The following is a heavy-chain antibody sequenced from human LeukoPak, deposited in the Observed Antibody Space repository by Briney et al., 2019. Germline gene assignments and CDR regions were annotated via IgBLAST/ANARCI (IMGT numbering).Heavy chain of an antibody. V-gene: IGHV1-8*01. CDR2: MNPNSGNT. D-gene: IGHD3-22*01. CDR1: GYTFTSYD. CDR3: ARTYYYDSSGYNLYYYYYYMDV. J-gene: IGHJ6*03. Sequence: ASVKVSFKASGYTFTSYDINWVRQATGQGLEWMGWMNPNSGNTGYAQKFQGRVTMTRNASISTAYMELSSLRSEDTAVYYCARTYYYDSSGYNLYYYYYYMDVWGKGTTVTVSS.